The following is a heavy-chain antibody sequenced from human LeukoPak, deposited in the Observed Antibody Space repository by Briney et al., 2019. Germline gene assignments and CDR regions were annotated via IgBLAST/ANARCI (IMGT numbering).Heavy chain of an antibody. V-gene: IGHV1-46*01. CDR3: ARGENTWRNWLDP. D-gene: IGHD2/OR15-2a*01. J-gene: IGHJ5*02. CDR1: GYTFTNYY. CDR2: INPSGGST. Sequence: ASVKVSCEASGYTFTNYYMHWVRQAPGQGLEWMGIINPSGGSTSYAQKFQGRATMTRDTSTSTVYMEMSSLRSDDTAVYYCARGENTWRNWLDPWGLGTLVTVSS.